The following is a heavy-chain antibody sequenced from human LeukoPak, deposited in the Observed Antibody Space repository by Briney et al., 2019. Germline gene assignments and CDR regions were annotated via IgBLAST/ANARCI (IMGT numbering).Heavy chain of an antibody. CDR3: ARVTGYSSSWSKIDY. V-gene: IGHV4-34*01. CDR1: GSSISSYY. CDR2: INHSGST. D-gene: IGHD6-13*01. Sequence: SETLSLTCTVSGSSISSYYWSWIRQPPGKGLEWIGEINHSGSTNYNPSLKSRVTISVDTSKNQFSLKLSSVTAADTAVYYCARVTGYSSSWSKIDYWGQGTLVTVSS. J-gene: IGHJ4*02.